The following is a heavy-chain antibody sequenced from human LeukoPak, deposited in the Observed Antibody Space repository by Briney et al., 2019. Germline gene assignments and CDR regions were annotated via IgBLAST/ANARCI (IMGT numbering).Heavy chain of an antibody. Sequence: PGGSLRLSCAASGFTVSINYMSWVRQAPGKGLEWVSVIYSGGSTYYADSVKGLFTISRDNSKNTLYLQMNSLRAEDTAVYYCARDGSDVAGNRDYWGQGTLVTVSS. CDR2: IYSGGST. CDR3: ARDGSDVAGNRDY. V-gene: IGHV3-53*01. J-gene: IGHJ4*02. CDR1: GFTVSINY. D-gene: IGHD3-10*01.